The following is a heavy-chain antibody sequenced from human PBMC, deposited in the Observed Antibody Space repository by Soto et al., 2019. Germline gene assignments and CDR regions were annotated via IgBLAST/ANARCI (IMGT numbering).Heavy chain of an antibody. CDR2: INAGNGNT. V-gene: IGHV1-3*01. Sequence: QVQLVQSGAEVKKPGASVKLSCKASGYTFTSYAMHWVRQAPGQRLEWMGWINAGNGNTKYSQKFQGRVTITRDTSASTAYMELSSLRSEDTAVYYCASLRHSPSYYYYYGMDVWGQGTTVTVSS. CDR1: GYTFTSYA. CDR3: ASLRHSPSYYYYYGMDV. D-gene: IGHD5-18*01. J-gene: IGHJ6*02.